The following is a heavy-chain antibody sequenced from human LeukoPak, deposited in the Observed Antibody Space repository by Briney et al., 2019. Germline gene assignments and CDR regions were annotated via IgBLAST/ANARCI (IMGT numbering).Heavy chain of an antibody. J-gene: IGHJ6*03. CDR1: GFTFSTYG. D-gene: IGHD2-2*01. CDR2: ISNSGGGT. CDR3: AQRYCSSTSCHLGPYYYYMDV. V-gene: IGHV3-23*01. Sequence: GGSLRLSCAASGFTFSTYGMSWVRQAPGKGLEWVSAISNSGGGTFYADSVKGRFTISRDNSKNTLYLQMNSLRPEDTAVYYCAQRYCSSTSCHLGPYYYYMDVWGKGTTVTISS.